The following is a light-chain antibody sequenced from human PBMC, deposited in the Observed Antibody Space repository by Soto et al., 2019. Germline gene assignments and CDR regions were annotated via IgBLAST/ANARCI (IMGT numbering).Light chain of an antibody. J-gene: IGKJ2*01. CDR1: QSISSY. CDR3: QQSYNTPYT. Sequence: DIQMTQSPSSLSASVGDRVTITCRASQSISSYLNWYQQKPGKAPKLLIYAASSLQSGVPSRFSGSGYGTDFNLTISSLQPEDFTTYSCQQSYNTPYTFGQGTKLEIK. V-gene: IGKV1-39*01. CDR2: AAS.